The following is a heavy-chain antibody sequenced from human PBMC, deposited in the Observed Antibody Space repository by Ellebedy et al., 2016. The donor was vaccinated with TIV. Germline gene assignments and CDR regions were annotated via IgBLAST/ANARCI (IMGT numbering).Heavy chain of an antibody. D-gene: IGHD2-8*01. CDR2: ISGSGSHT. CDR1: GFTFSSYA. V-gene: IGHV3-23*01. CDR3: ARDWVYTIDQ. Sequence: GESLKISCAASGFTFSSYAMSWVRQAPGKGLEWVSSISGSGSHTYYADSVKGRFTISRDNAKNTVYLQMNNLRADDKAVYYCARDWVYTIDQWGQGTLVTVSS. J-gene: IGHJ4*02.